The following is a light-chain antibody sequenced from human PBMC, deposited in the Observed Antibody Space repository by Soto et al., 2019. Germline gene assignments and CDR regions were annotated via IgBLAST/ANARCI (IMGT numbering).Light chain of an antibody. J-gene: IGKJ2*01. CDR3: QQYDSYVYT. CDR1: QSISSW. V-gene: IGKV1-5*03. CDR2: RAS. Sequence: DIQMTQSPSTLSASVGDRVTITCRASQSISSWLAWYQQKPGKAPKLLIYRASSLGNGVPSRFSGSGSGTEFTLTISSLQPDDFATYYCQQYDSYVYTFGQGTKLEIK.